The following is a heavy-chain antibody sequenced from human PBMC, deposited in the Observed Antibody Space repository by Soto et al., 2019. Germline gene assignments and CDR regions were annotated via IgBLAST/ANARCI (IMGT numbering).Heavy chain of an antibody. J-gene: IGHJ5*01. CDR3: GRSSSMLGAGWSDF. CDR1: GYRFRSYG. Sequence: ASVKVSCKASGYRFRSYGINWVRQAPGQGLEWIGWVSGYNYNTKYAPILQGRITVTTDTSTNTAYMELLSLRSDDTAVYYCGRSSSMLGAGWSDFWGRGTLVTLSS. CDR2: VSGYNYNT. D-gene: IGHD2-8*01. V-gene: IGHV1-18*01.